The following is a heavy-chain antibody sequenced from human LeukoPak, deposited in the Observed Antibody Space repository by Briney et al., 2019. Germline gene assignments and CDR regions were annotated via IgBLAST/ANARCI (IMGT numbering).Heavy chain of an antibody. J-gene: IGHJ4*02. CDR2: VSGNAGRT. CDR3: AKDSASYGRFDY. Sequence: GGSLRLSCAASGFTFSTYAMNWVRQAPGKGLEWVSSVSGNAGRTYYADSVKGRFTISRDNSKNTLSLQMNSLRADDTAVYYCAKDSASYGRFDYWGQGTLVTVSS. D-gene: IGHD5-18*01. V-gene: IGHV3-23*01. CDR1: GFTFSTYA.